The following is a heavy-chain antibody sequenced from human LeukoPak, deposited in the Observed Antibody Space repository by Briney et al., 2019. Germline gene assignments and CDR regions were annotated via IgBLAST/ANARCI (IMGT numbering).Heavy chain of an antibody. Sequence: GGSLRLSCAASGFTFRSYGMDWARQAPGKGLEWVAFIRYDGNNKDYGDSVKGRFTISRDNSKNTLYLQMNSLRVEDTAVYYCAKGYGDLVAFDIWGQGTMVTVSS. CDR1: GFTFRSYG. V-gene: IGHV3-30*02. D-gene: IGHD4-17*01. J-gene: IGHJ3*02. CDR2: IRYDGNNK. CDR3: AKGYGDLVAFDI.